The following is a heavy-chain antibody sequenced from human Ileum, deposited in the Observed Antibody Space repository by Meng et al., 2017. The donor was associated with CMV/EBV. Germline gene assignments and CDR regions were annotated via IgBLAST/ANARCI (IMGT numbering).Heavy chain of an antibody. Sequence: QVQLTQWGGGLLRRSETLSLTCAVYGGSFSPYYWSWIRQSPGKGLEWIAEIDHTGSTNYNPSLRSRVTISIDTSSSHFSLNLTSATAADTAVYYCARGGGTPIRGVLPFDFWGQGTLVTVSS. CDR2: IDHTGST. CDR1: GGSFSPYY. CDR3: ARGGGTPIRGVLPFDF. J-gene: IGHJ4*02. D-gene: IGHD3-10*01. V-gene: IGHV4-34*01.